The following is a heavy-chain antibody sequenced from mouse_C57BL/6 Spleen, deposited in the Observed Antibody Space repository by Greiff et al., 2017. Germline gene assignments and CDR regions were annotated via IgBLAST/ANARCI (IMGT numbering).Heavy chain of an antibody. CDR2: ISSGGSYT. J-gene: IGHJ2*01. D-gene: IGHD2-4*01. V-gene: IGHV5-6*01. Sequence: EVQGVESGGDLVKPGGSLKLSCAASGFTFSSYGMSWVRQTPDKRLEWVATISSGGSYTYYPDSVKGRFTISRDNAKNTLYLQMSSLKSEDTAMYYCARHDDYDGDYFDYWGQGTTLTVSS. CDR1: GFTFSSYG. CDR3: ARHDDYDGDYFDY.